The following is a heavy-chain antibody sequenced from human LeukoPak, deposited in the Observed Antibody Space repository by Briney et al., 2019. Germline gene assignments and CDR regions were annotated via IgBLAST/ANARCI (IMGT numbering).Heavy chain of an antibody. D-gene: IGHD6-19*01. J-gene: IGHJ4*02. Sequence: HEASVKVSCKASGYTFTSYDINWVRQATGQGLEWMGWMNPNSGNTGYAQKFQGRVTITRNTSISTAYMELSSLRSEDTAVYYCARGAYSSGWYLFDYWGQGTLVTVSS. CDR1: GYTFTSYD. CDR2: MNPNSGNT. CDR3: ARGAYSSGWYLFDY. V-gene: IGHV1-8*03.